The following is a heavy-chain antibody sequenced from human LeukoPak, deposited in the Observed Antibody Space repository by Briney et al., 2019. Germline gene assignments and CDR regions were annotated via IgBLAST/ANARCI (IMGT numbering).Heavy chain of an antibody. D-gene: IGHD2-15*01. CDR1: GGSISSYY. V-gene: IGHV4-59*01. CDR2: IYYSGST. J-gene: IGHJ4*02. Sequence: SETLSLTCTVSGGSISSYYWSWIRQPPGKGLEWIGYIYYSGSTNYNPSLKSRVTISVGTSKNQFSLKLSSVTAADTAVYYCAREGRPYCSGGSCYSGSLDYWGQGTLVTVSS. CDR3: AREGRPYCSGGSCYSGSLDY.